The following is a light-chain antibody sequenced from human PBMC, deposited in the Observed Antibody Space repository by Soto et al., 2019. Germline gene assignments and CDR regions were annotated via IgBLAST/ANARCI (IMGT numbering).Light chain of an antibody. CDR1: NSDVGNYNL. CDR2: EGN. CDR3: CSYAGTTTWV. J-gene: IGLJ2*01. Sequence: QSVLTQPASVSGSPGQSITISCTGTNSDVGNYNLVSWYQQHPGKTPKLIIYEGNKRPPGVSDRFSASKSGNTASLTISGVQAEDEADYYCCSYAGTTTWVFGGGTKLTVL. V-gene: IGLV2-23*01.